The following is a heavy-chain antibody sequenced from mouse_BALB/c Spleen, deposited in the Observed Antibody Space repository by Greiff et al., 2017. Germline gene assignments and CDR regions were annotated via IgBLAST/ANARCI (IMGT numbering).Heavy chain of an antibody. CDR3: ARGYYGSSYGAY. Sequence: VQLQESGAELARPGASVKLSCKASGYTFTDYYINWVKQRTGQGLEWIGEIYPGSGNTYYNEKFKGKATLTADKSSSTAYMQLSSLTSEDSAVYFCARGYYGSSYGAYWGQGTLVTVSA. CDR1: GYTFTDYY. J-gene: IGHJ3*01. D-gene: IGHD1-1*01. CDR2: IYPGSGNT. V-gene: IGHV1-77*01.